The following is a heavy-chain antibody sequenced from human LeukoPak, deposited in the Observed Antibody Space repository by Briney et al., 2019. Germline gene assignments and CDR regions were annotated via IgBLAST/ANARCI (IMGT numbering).Heavy chain of an antibody. Sequence: ASVTVSCTASGYTFTGYYMHWVRQAPGQGLEWMGWINPNSGGTNCAQKFQGRVTMTRDTSISTAYMELSRLRSDDTAVYYCARVMYSSSWVDYWGQGTLVTVSS. J-gene: IGHJ4*02. D-gene: IGHD6-13*01. CDR1: GYTFTGYY. CDR3: ARVMYSSSWVDY. V-gene: IGHV1-2*02. CDR2: INPNSGGT.